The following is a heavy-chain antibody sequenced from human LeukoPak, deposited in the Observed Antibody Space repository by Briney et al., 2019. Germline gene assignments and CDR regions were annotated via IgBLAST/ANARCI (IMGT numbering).Heavy chain of an antibody. V-gene: IGHV4-59*01. CDR1: GGSISSYY. Sequence: SETLSLTCTVSGGSISSYYWSWIRQPPGKGLEWLGYIYYSGSTNYSPSLKSRVTISVDTSKNQFSLKLSSVTAADTAVYYCARGSGDIVVVPAATTAYYYYYMDVWGKGTTVTVSS. J-gene: IGHJ6*03. CDR2: IYYSGST. D-gene: IGHD2-2*01. CDR3: ARGSGDIVVVPAATTAYYYYYMDV.